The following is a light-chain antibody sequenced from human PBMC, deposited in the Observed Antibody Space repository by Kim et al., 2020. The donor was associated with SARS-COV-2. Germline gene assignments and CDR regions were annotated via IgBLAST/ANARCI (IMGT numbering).Light chain of an antibody. V-gene: IGLV3-21*04. Sequence: PGRAASSTCGGSNLPIKGVHWDQQRPGQAPVLVMYYDMDRPSGIPERFSGSNSGNTATLTVSRVEAGDEADYYCQVWDTNSDHVLFGGGTQLTVL. J-gene: IGLJ2*01. CDR3: QVWDTNSDHVL. CDR2: YDM. CDR1: NLPIKG.